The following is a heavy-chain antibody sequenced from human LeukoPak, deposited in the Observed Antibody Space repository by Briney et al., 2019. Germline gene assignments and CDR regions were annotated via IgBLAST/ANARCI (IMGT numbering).Heavy chain of an antibody. CDR3: ASHYYDSSGYFGAFDI. D-gene: IGHD3-22*01. CDR2: IYYSGST. Sequence: PSETLSLTCTVSGGSISSSSYYWGWIRQPPGKGLEWIGSIYYSGSTYYNPSLKSRVTISVDTSKNQFSLKLSSATAADTAVYYCASHYYDSSGYFGAFDIWGQGTMVTVSS. J-gene: IGHJ3*02. CDR1: GGSISSSSYY. V-gene: IGHV4-39*01.